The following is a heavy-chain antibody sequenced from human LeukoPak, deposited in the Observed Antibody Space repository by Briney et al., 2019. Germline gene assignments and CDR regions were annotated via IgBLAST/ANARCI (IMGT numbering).Heavy chain of an antibody. Sequence: ASVRVSCKASGYSFNAYYIHWVRQAPGQGPEWMGWINPNSGGTNYAREFHGRVTLTRDTSIATAYMEMSRLRFDDTAVYYCARAFDSTGCYDFWGQGTLVTVSS. CDR2: INPNSGGT. CDR1: GYSFNAYY. J-gene: IGHJ4*02. D-gene: IGHD3-22*01. V-gene: IGHV1-2*02. CDR3: ARAFDSTGCYDF.